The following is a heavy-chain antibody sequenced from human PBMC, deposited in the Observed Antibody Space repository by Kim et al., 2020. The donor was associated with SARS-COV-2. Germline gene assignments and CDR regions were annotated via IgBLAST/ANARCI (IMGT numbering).Heavy chain of an antibody. CDR2: ISYDGSNK. J-gene: IGHJ6*02. CDR1: GFTFSSYG. CDR3: AKESKWELLPNYYYYGMDV. D-gene: IGHD1-26*01. Sequence: GGSLRLSCAASGFTFSSYGMHWVRQAPGKGLEWVAVISYDGSNKYYADSLKGRFTISRDNSKNTLYLQMNSLRAEDTAVYYCAKESKWELLPNYYYYGMDVWGQGTTVTVSS. V-gene: IGHV3-30*18.